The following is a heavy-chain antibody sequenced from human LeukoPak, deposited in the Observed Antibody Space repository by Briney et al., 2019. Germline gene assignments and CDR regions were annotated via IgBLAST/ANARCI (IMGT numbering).Heavy chain of an antibody. CDR1: GFSFTGYF. D-gene: IGHD5-18*01. CDR3: ARGPHDTAYYFDQ. CDR2: IDPNSGGT. J-gene: IGHJ4*02. V-gene: IGHV1-2*06. Sequence: ASVKVSCKASGFSFTGYFMHWVRQAPGQGPEWMGRIDPNSGGTNYALKFQGRVTMTRDTPITTAYMDLSRLRSDDTAVYYCARGPHDTAYYFDQWGQGTLVTVSP.